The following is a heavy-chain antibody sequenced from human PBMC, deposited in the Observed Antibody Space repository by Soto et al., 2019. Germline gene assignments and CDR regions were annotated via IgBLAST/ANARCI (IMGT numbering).Heavy chain of an antibody. J-gene: IGHJ6*03. CDR1: GFTFSSYD. CDR2: IGTAGDT. V-gene: IGHV3-13*01. D-gene: IGHD6-19*01. Sequence: LRLSCAASGFTFSSYDMHWVRQATGKGLEWVSAIGTAGDTYYPGSVKGRFTISRENAKNSLYLQMNSLRAGDTAVYYCARGPYSSGWTPNYYYYYMDVWGKGTTVTVSS. CDR3: ARGPYSSGWTPNYYYYYMDV.